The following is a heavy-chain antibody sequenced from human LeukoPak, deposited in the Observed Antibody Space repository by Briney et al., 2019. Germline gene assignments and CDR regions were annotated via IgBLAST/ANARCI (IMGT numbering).Heavy chain of an antibody. V-gene: IGHV3-11*04. CDR1: GFTFSDYY. CDR2: ISSSGSTI. CDR3: ASPYCSSTSCVDY. Sequence: PGGSLRLSCAASGFTFSDYYMSWIRQAPGKGLEWVSYISSSGSTIYYADSVKGRFTISRDNAKNSLYLQMNSLRAEDTAVYYCASPYCSSTSCVDYWGQGTLVTVSS. D-gene: IGHD2-2*01. J-gene: IGHJ4*02.